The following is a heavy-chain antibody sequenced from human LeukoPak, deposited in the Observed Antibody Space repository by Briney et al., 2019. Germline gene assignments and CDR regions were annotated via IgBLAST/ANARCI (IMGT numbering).Heavy chain of an antibody. Sequence: PGGSLRLSCAASGFTFSSYAMSWVRQAPGKGLEWVSGTSTNGGSTSYADSVKGRFTFSRDNSNNILYLQMNSLRAEDTAVYYCARQGSSLDYYYLYMDVWGKGTTVTVSS. J-gene: IGHJ6*03. D-gene: IGHD6-6*01. CDR2: TSTNGGST. CDR1: GFTFSSYA. CDR3: ARQGSSLDYYYLYMDV. V-gene: IGHV3-23*01.